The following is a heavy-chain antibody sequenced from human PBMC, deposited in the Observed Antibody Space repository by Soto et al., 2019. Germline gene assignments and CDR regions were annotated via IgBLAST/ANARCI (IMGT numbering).Heavy chain of an antibody. CDR3: AKDPTRGGLWVYGMDV. J-gene: IGHJ6*02. D-gene: IGHD3-16*01. CDR1: GYTCSVYY. CDR2: INPNSGDT. Sequence: GGSVKVSCKASGYTCSVYYMHCVVRSPLRGLEWMGWINPNSGDTKYAQKFQGRVTMTRDTSSSTAYMELSRLRSDDTAVYYCAKDPTRGGLWVYGMDVWGQGTTVTVSS. V-gene: IGHV1-2*02.